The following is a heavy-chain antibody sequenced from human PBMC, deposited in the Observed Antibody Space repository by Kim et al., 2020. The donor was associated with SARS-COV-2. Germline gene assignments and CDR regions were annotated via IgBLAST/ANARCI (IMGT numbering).Heavy chain of an antibody. J-gene: IGHJ4*02. V-gene: IGHV3-64D*06. Sequence: GGSLRLSCEASGFPISKYTLSWVRQAPGKGPEYVSAISSTGARTYYAGSVKGRFTISRDNSNNSLYLQMSSLTPEDTAVYYCVTNWNADSCALAPLVPVS. CDR3: VTNWNADS. CDR1: GFPISKYT. D-gene: IGHD1-1*01. CDR2: ISSTGART.